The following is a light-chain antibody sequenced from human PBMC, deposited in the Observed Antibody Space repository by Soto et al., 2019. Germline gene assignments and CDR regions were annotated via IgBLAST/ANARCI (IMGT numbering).Light chain of an antibody. V-gene: IGLV2-14*01. CDR1: SSDVGGYNY. Sequence: QSALTQPASVSGSPGQSITISCTGTSSDVGGYNYVSWYQQHPGKAPKLMIFDVNNRPSGVSNRFSGSKSGNTASLTISGXXXXXXXDYYCCSYTSSSTYVFGTGTKLTVL. J-gene: IGLJ1*01. CDR3: CSYTSSSTYV. CDR2: DVN.